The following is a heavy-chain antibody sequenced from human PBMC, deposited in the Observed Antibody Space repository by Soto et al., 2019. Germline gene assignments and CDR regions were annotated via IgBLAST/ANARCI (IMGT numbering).Heavy chain of an antibody. CDR1: GFTFSSYE. V-gene: IGHV3-48*03. CDR2: ITSSGDTI. D-gene: IGHD3-3*01. J-gene: IGHJ4*02. Sequence: ESGGGLVQPGGSLRLSCAASGFTFSSYEMNWVRRAPGKGLEWLSYITSSGDTIYVADSVRGRFTISRDNAQNSLYLQMNSLRVEDTATYYCARERRFMEWIPIDYWGQGTVVTVSS. CDR3: ARERRFMEWIPIDY.